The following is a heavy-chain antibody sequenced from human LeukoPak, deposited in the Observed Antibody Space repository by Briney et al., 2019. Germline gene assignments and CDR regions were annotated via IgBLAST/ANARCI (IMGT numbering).Heavy chain of an antibody. D-gene: IGHD2-15*01. J-gene: IGHJ6*02. V-gene: IGHV1-2*02. CDR2: INPNSGGT. CDR1: GYTFTDYY. CDR3: ARASTYCSGGSCYSRSYYYYGMDV. Sequence: ASVKVSCKASGYTFTDYYMHWVRQAPGQGLEWMGWINPNSGGTNYQGRVTMTRDTSISTAYMELSRLRSDDTAVYYCARASTYCSGGSCYSRSYYYYGMDVWGQGTTVTVSS.